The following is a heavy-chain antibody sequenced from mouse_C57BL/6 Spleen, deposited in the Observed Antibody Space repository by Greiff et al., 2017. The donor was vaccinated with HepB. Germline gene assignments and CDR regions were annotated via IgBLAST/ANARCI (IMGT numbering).Heavy chain of an antibody. J-gene: IGHJ3*01. CDR3: ARDIYYGSSSSGFAY. D-gene: IGHD1-1*01. V-gene: IGHV5-4*01. Sequence: EVQRVESGGGLVKPGGSLKLSCAASGFTFSSYAMSWVRQTPEKRLEWVATISDGGSYTYYPDNVKGRFTISRDNAKNNLYLQMSHLKSEDTAMYYCARDIYYGSSSSGFAYWGQGTLVTVSA. CDR2: ISDGGSYT. CDR1: GFTFSSYA.